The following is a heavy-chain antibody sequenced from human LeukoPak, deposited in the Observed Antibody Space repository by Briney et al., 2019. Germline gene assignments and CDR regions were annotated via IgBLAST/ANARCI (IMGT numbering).Heavy chain of an antibody. CDR2: IRYDGSNK. J-gene: IGHJ6*02. Sequence: PWGSLRLSCAASVLTFSSYGMHWVRQAPGKGLEWVAFIRYDGSNKYYADSVKGRFTISRDNSKNTLYLQMNSLRAEDTAVYYCAKVPTTVTFYYYYYGMDVWGQGTTVTVSS. CDR3: AKVPTTVTFYYYYYGMDV. V-gene: IGHV3-30*02. CDR1: VLTFSSYG. D-gene: IGHD4-17*01.